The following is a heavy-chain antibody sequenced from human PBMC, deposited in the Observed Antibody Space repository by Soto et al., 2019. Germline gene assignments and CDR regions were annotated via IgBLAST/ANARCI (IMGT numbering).Heavy chain of an antibody. CDR1: GFTFSDYY. D-gene: IGHD3-3*01. V-gene: IGHV3-11*01. Sequence: PGGSLRLSCAASGFTFSDYYMSWIRQAPGKGLEWVSYISSSGSTIYYADSVKGRFTISRDNAKNSLYLQMNSLRAEDTAVYYCARDTVYYDFWSGYFYYYGMDVWGQGTTVTVSS. J-gene: IGHJ6*02. CDR3: ARDTVYYDFWSGYFYYYGMDV. CDR2: ISSSGSTI.